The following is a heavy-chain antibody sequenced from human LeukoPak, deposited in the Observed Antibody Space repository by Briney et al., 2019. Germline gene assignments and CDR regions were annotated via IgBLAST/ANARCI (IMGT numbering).Heavy chain of an antibody. CDR3: AHTHSYYFDSGMVS. CDR1: GFTFSSYW. J-gene: IGHJ4*02. CDR2: IKQDGSEK. Sequence: GGSLRLSCAAAGFTFSSYWMSWVRQAPGKGLECVANIKQDGSEKYYVDSVKGRFTISRENSKNTLYLQMNSLRAEDTAVYYCAHTHSYYFDSGMVSWGQGALVTVSS. V-gene: IGHV3-7*03. D-gene: IGHD3-22*01.